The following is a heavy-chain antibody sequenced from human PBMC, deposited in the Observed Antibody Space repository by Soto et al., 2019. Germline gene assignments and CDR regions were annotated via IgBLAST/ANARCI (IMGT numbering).Heavy chain of an antibody. Sequence: QITLKESGPTLVKPTQTLTLTCTFSGFSLSTSGVGVGWIRQPPGKALEWLALIYWDDDKRYSPSLKSRLTITKDTPKNQVVLKMTNMDPVNTPTYYCPHRRVTTGMDVWAQGTPVTVSS. V-gene: IGHV2-5*02. J-gene: IGHJ6*02. D-gene: IGHD1-1*01. CDR3: PHRRVTTGMDV. CDR1: GFSLSTSGVG. CDR2: IYWDDDK.